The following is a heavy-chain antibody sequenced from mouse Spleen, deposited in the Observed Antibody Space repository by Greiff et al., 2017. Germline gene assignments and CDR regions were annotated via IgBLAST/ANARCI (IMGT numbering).Heavy chain of an antibody. J-gene: IGHJ2*01. CDR3: ARRGNYPY. D-gene: IGHD2-1*01. CDR1: GYTFTSYW. V-gene: IGHV1-50*01. Sequence: VQLQQPGAELVKPGASVKLSCKASGYTFTSYWMQWVKQRPGQGLEWIGEIDPSDSYTNYNQKFKGKATLTVDTSSSTAYMQLSSLTSEDSAVYYCARRGNYPYWGQGTTLTVSS. CDR2: IDPSDSYT.